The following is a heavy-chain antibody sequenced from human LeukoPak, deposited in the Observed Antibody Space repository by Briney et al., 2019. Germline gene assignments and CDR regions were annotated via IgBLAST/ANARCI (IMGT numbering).Heavy chain of an antibody. D-gene: IGHD2-8*01. CDR3: HPLAYVTN. V-gene: IGHV3-74*01. J-gene: IGHJ4*02. CDR1: GFTLGGCL. CDR2: IKDDGSTT. Sequence: GGSLRLSCAVSGFTLGGCLMHWVRQAPGKGLVWVALIKDDGSTTNYADSVKGRFTASRDDAKNTVYLQISSLRAEDTAVYYCHPLAYVTNWGQGTLVTVSS.